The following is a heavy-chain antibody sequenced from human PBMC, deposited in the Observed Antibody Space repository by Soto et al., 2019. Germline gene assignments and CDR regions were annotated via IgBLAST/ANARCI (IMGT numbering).Heavy chain of an antibody. CDR1: GFTFSTYG. CDR3: AKDSGSYYKNAFDI. CDR2: ILSDGSNE. Sequence: QVQLVESGGCVVQPGRSLRLSCAASGFTFSTYGMHWVRQAPGKGLEWVALILSDGSNEYYAGSVKGRFSISRDNSKNTLYLQMNSLRAEDTAVYYCAKDSGSYYKNAFDIWGQGTTVTVSS. J-gene: IGHJ3*02. D-gene: IGHD3-10*01. V-gene: IGHV3-30*18.